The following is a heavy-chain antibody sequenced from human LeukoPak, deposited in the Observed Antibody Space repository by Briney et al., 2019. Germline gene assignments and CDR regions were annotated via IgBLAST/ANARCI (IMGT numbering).Heavy chain of an antibody. J-gene: IGHJ4*02. CDR2: ISSSSSYI. CDR3: ARDLEQQLVSDFDY. V-gene: IGHV3-21*01. CDR1: GFTFSSYS. Sequence: SGGSLRLSCAASGFTFSSYSMNWVRQAPGKGLEWVSSISSSSSYIYYADSVKGRFTISRDNAKNSLYLQMNSLRAEDTAVYYCARDLEQQLVSDFDYWGREPWSPSPQ. D-gene: IGHD6-13*01.